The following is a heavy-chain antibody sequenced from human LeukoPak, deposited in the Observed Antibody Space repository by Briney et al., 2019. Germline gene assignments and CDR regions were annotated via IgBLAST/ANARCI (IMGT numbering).Heavy chain of an antibody. Sequence: VKPSETLSLTCTVSGDSISSYYWSWIRQPAGKGLEWIGRLYISGSTNYNPSLKSRVTMSVDTSKDQFSLKLSSVTAADTAVYYCARAFMITFGGVLYYFDYWGQGTLVTVSS. J-gene: IGHJ4*02. D-gene: IGHD3-16*01. V-gene: IGHV4-4*07. CDR3: ARAFMITFGGVLYYFDY. CDR2: LYISGST. CDR1: GDSISSYY.